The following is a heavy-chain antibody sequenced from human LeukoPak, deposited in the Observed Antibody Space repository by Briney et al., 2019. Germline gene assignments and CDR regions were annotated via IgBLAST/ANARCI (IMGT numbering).Heavy chain of an antibody. Sequence: GESLKISCKGSGYSFTSYWIGWVCQLPGKGLEWMGIIYPGDSETRYSPSFQGQVTFSADKSISTAYLQWSSLKASATAMYYCARGCGGDCYSGDYWGQGTLVTVSS. D-gene: IGHD2-21*02. CDR2: IYPGDSET. V-gene: IGHV5-51*01. CDR3: ARGCGGDCYSGDY. J-gene: IGHJ4*02. CDR1: GYSFTSYW.